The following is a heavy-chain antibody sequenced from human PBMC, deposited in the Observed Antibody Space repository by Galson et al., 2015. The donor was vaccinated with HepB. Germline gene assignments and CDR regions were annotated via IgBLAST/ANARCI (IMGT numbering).Heavy chain of an antibody. CDR1: GFTFSDYY. V-gene: IGHV3-11*01. CDR3: ARDGCISTSCYDY. Sequence: SLGLSCAASGFTFSDYYMSWIRQAQGKGLEWVSYISSSGDTINYADSVKGRITISRDNAKNSLYLQMNRLRAEDTAVYYCARDGCISTSCYDYWGQGTLVTVSS. J-gene: IGHJ4*02. CDR2: ISSSGDTI. D-gene: IGHD2-2*01.